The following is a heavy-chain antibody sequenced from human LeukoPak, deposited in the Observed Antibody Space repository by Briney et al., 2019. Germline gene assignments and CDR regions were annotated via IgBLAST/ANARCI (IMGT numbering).Heavy chain of an antibody. CDR2: IIPIFGTA. CDR1: GGTFSSYA. D-gene: IGHD2-15*01. CDR3: ARDRTPLSYCSGGSCPSNYYYYGMDV. V-gene: IGHV1-69*13. J-gene: IGHJ6*02. Sequence: ASVKVSCKASGGTFSSYAISWVRQAPGQGLEWMGGIIPIFGTANYAQKFQGRVTITADESTSTAYMELSSLRSEDTAVYCCARDRTPLSYCSGGSCPSNYYYYGMDVWGQGTTVTVSS.